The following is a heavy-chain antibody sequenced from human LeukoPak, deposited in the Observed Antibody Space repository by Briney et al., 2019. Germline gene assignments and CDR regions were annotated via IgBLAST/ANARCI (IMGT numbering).Heavy chain of an antibody. CDR3: ARDREVAYRPMISNWFDP. Sequence: GASVKVSCKASGYTFTSYGISWVRQAPGQGLEWMGWISAYNGNTNYAQKLQGRVTMTTDTSTSTAYMELRSLRSDDTAVYYCARDREVAYRPMISNWFDPWGQGTLVTVSS. D-gene: IGHD3-22*01. CDR1: GYTFTSYG. J-gene: IGHJ5*02. CDR2: ISAYNGNT. V-gene: IGHV1-18*01.